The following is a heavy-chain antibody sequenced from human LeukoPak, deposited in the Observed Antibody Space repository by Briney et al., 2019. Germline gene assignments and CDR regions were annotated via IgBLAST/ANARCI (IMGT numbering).Heavy chain of an antibody. V-gene: IGHV3-21*04. J-gene: IGHJ3*02. D-gene: IGHD2-2*02. CDR2: ISRSSSYI. CDR1: GFTFSTYS. Sequence: GGSLRLSCAASGFTFSTYSMNWVRQAPGKGLEWVSSISRSSSYIFYADSVKGRFTISRDNAKNSLYLQMNSLRAEDTALYYCARRDIVVVPAAIFGAFDIWGQGTMVTVSS. CDR3: ARRDIVVVPAAIFGAFDI.